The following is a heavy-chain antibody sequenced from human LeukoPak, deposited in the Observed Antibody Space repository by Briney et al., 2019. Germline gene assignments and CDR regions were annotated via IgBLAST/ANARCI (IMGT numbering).Heavy chain of an antibody. Sequence: GGSLRLSCAASGFTFSSYAMHWVRQAPGKGLEWVSSISSSSSYIYYADSVKGRFTISRDNAKNSLYLQMNSLRAEDTAVYYCARMGIQDYYDSSGYYFDWYFDLWGRGTLVTVSS. CDR2: ISSSSSYI. V-gene: IGHV3-21*01. CDR1: GFTFSSYA. J-gene: IGHJ2*01. D-gene: IGHD3-22*01. CDR3: ARMGIQDYYDSSGYYFDWYFDL.